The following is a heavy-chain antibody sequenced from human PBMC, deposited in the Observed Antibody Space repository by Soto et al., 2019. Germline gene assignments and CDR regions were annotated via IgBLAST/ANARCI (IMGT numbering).Heavy chain of an antibody. J-gene: IGHJ4*02. Sequence: PSETLSLTCTVSGGSLGSYYWSWIRQPPGKGLEWIGYVFYTGRANYNASLKSRISMSVDTSKNQFSLILSSVSAADTAVYYCARDAIRGSAAMKTYWGLGTLVTV. CDR2: VFYTGRA. CDR3: ARDAIRGSAAMKTY. CDR1: GGSLGSYY. V-gene: IGHV4-59*12.